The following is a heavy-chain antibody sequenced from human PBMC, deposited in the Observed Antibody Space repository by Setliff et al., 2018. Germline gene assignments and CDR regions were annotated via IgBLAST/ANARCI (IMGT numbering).Heavy chain of an antibody. J-gene: IGHJ4*02. D-gene: IGHD3-16*01. Sequence: GGSLRLSCAASGFTFSSYEMNWVRQAPGKGLEWVSYISSSSTTIYYADSVKGRFTVSRDNAKNSLYLQMNSLRADDAAVYYCARDGGEYWGQGTLVTVSS. V-gene: IGHV3-48*01. CDR3: ARDGGEY. CDR1: GFTFSSYE. CDR2: ISSSSTTI.